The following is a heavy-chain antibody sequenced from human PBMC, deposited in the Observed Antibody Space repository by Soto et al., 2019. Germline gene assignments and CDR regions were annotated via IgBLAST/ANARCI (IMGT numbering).Heavy chain of an antibody. CDR3: ARDRGSSGYDY. CDR2: ISSSSSYI. J-gene: IGHJ4*02. D-gene: IGHD6-19*01. V-gene: IGHV3-21*01. CDR1: GFTFSSYS. Sequence: GGSLRLSCAASGFTFSSYSMNWVRQAPGKGLEWVSSISSSSSYIYYADSVKGRFTISRDNAKNSLYLQMNSLRAEDTAVYYCARDRGSSGYDYWGQGTLVTVSS.